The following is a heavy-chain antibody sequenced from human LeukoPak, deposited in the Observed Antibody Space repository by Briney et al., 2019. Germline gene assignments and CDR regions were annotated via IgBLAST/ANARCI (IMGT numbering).Heavy chain of an antibody. Sequence: SETLSLTCTVSGGSISSGGYYWSWIRQPPGKGLEWIGYVFYSGSTNYNPSLNSRVTISVDTSKNQFSLRLSSVTAADTAVYYCARVPRSSTSIETYYYGMDVWGQGTTVTVSS. CDR1: GGSISSGGYY. CDR3: ARVPRSSTSIETYYYGMDV. V-gene: IGHV4-61*08. CDR2: VFYSGST. J-gene: IGHJ6*02. D-gene: IGHD2-2*01.